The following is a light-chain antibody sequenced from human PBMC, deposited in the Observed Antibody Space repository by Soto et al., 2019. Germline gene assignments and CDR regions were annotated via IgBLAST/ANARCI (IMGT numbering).Light chain of an antibody. Sequence: DIQMTQSPSSLSASVGDRVTITCRASQSIVTYLNWYLQKPGKAPKLLIYAASNLQSGLPSRFSGSGSGTDFTLTISSLQPEEFATYFCQQSYSTPPWTFGQGTKVEIK. V-gene: IGKV1-39*01. CDR1: QSIVTY. J-gene: IGKJ1*01. CDR2: AAS. CDR3: QQSYSTPPWT.